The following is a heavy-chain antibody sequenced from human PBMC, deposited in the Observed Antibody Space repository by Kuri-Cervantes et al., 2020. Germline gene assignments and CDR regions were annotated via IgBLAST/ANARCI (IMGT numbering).Heavy chain of an antibody. CDR2: IYYSGST. V-gene: IGHV4-39*07. CDR1: GGSISSYY. J-gene: IGHJ4*02. Sequence: GSLRLSCTVSGGSISSYYWGWIRQPPGKGLEWIGSIYYSGSTYYNPSLKSRVTISVDTSKNQFSLKLSSVTAADTAVYYCARAEHYCSSTSCRRPYDYWGQGTLVPVSS. D-gene: IGHD2-2*01. CDR3: ARAEHYCSSTSCRRPYDY.